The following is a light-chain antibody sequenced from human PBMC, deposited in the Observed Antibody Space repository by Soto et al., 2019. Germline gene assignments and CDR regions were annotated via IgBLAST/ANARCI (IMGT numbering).Light chain of an antibody. Sequence: SYELTQSPSVSVAPGKTAKITCGGYNIGSKSVHWYQQKPGQAPVLVIYYDRDRPSGIPERFSGSNSGNTATLSISRVEAGDEADYYCQVWDSSSDHVLFGGGTKLTVL. V-gene: IGLV3-21*04. CDR3: QVWDSSSDHVL. CDR2: YDR. CDR1: NIGSKS. J-gene: IGLJ2*01.